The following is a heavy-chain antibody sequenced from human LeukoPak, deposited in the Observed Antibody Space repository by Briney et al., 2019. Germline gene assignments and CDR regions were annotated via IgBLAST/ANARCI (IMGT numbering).Heavy chain of an antibody. Sequence: ASVKVSCKVSGYTLTDLSMHWVRQAPGKGLEWMGGFDPEDGETIYAQKFQGRVTMTEDTSTDTAYMELSSLRSEDTAVYYCARGKWLESSGAAFDYWGQGTLVTVSS. D-gene: IGHD5-12*01. CDR3: ARGKWLESSGAAFDY. V-gene: IGHV1-24*01. CDR2: FDPEDGET. CDR1: GYTLTDLS. J-gene: IGHJ4*02.